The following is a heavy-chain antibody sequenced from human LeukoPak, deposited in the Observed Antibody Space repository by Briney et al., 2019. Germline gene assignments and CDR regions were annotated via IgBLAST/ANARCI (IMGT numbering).Heavy chain of an antibody. Sequence: GGSLRLSCAASGFTFSSYGMHWVRQAPGKGLEWVSAISGSGGSTYYADSVKGRFTISRDNSKNTLYLQMNSLRAEDTAVYYCAKDHTPYYYDSSYYFDYWGQGTLVTVSS. V-gene: IGHV3-23*01. D-gene: IGHD3-22*01. CDR3: AKDHTPYYYDSSYYFDY. J-gene: IGHJ4*02. CDR1: GFTFSSYG. CDR2: ISGSGGST.